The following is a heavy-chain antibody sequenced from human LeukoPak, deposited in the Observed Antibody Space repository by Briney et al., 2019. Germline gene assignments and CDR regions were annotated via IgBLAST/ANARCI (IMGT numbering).Heavy chain of an antibody. D-gene: IGHD5-24*01. CDR1: GFTFDDYA. Sequence: GGSLRLSCAASGFTFDDYAMHRVRQAPGKGLEWVSLISGDGGSTYYADSVKGRFTISRDNSKNSLYLQMNSLRTEDTALYYCAKDKGGWLQLSYWGQGTLVTVSS. CDR3: AKDKGGWLQLSY. J-gene: IGHJ4*02. CDR2: ISGDGGST. V-gene: IGHV3-43*02.